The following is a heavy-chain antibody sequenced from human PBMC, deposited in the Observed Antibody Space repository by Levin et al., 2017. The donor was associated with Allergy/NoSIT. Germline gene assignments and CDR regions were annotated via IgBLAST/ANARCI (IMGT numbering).Heavy chain of an antibody. V-gene: IGHV3-33*01. J-gene: IGHJ5*02. Sequence: GASVKVSCAASGFTFSSYGMHWVRQAPGKGLEWVAVIWYDGSNKYYADSVKGRFTISRDNSKNTLYLQMNSLRAEDTAVYYCARAGYSNANWFDPWGQGTLVTVSS. D-gene: IGHD4-11*01. CDR1: GFTFSSYG. CDR2: IWYDGSNK. CDR3: ARAGYSNANWFDP.